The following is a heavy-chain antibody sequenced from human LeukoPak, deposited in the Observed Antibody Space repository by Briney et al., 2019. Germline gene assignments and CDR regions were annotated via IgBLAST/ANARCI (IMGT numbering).Heavy chain of an antibody. Sequence: GGSLRLACAASGITFSSYAMSWVGQAPGKGLEWVSAISGSGGSTYYGDSGEGRFTISRDNSRNTLYLQMNSLRADDTAVYYSARGGGYCSGGSCSPYYYYYYMDVWGKGTTVTISS. J-gene: IGHJ6*03. CDR3: ARGGGYCSGGSCSPYYYYYYMDV. D-gene: IGHD2-15*01. CDR2: ISGSGGST. V-gene: IGHV3-23*01. CDR1: GITFSSYA.